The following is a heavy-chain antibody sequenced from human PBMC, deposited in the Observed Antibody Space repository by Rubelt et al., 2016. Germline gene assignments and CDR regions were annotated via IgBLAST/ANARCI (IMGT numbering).Heavy chain of an antibody. J-gene: IGHJ3*02. CDR1: RSHA. Sequence: RSHAMHWVRQAPGKGLEWVAVISYDGSHKYYADSVKGRFTISRDNAKNSLYLQMNSLRAEDTAVYYCARDGRYSYAFDIWGQGTMVPSLQ. CDR3: ARDGRYSYAFDI. CDR2: ISYDGSHK. V-gene: IGHV3-30*04. D-gene: IGHD5-18*01.